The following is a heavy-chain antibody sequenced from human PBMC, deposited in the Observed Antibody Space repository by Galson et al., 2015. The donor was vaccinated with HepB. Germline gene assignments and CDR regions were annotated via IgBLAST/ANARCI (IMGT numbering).Heavy chain of an antibody. CDR1: GGTFSSYT. J-gene: IGHJ4*02. Sequence: SVKVSCKASGGTFSSYTISWVRQAPGQGLEWMGRIIPILGIANYAQKFQGRVTITADKSTSTAYMELSSLRSEDTAVYYCASNPGIAAAGQFPDYWGQGTLVTVSS. V-gene: IGHV1-69*02. D-gene: IGHD6-13*01. CDR2: IIPILGIA. CDR3: ASNPGIAAAGQFPDY.